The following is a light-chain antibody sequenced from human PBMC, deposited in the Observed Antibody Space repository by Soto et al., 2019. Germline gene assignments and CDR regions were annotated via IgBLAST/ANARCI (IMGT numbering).Light chain of an antibody. CDR1: QSVFYSSTNKNY. CDR2: WAS. J-gene: IGKJ1*01. Sequence: DIVMTQSPDSLAVSLGERATINCKSSQSVFYSSTNKNYLAWYQQKAGQPPKLLIYWASARESGVPDRFSGYGSATEFTLTISSLQAEDVAVYYCQQYYNTPTTFGQGTKVEV. CDR3: QQYYNTPTT. V-gene: IGKV4-1*01.